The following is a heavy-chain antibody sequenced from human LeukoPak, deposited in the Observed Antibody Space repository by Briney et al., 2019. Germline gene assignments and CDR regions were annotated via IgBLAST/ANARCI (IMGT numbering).Heavy chain of an antibody. D-gene: IGHD3-16*02. Sequence: GGSLRLSCAASGFTFSSYWMSWVRQAPGKGLEWVANIKQDGSEEYYVDSVKGRFTISRDNAKNSLYLQMNSLRAEDTAVYYCARDRESLDYVWGSYRFFDYWGQGTLVTVSS. J-gene: IGHJ4*02. V-gene: IGHV3-7*03. CDR1: GFTFSSYW. CDR2: IKQDGSEE. CDR3: ARDRESLDYVWGSYRFFDY.